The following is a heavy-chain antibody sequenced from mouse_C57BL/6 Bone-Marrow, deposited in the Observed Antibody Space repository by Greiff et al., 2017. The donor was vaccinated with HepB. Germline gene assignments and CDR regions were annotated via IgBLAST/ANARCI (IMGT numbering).Heavy chain of an antibody. CDR1: GYTFTSYG. Sequence: VQLQQSGAELARPGASVKLSCKASGYTFTSYGIRWVKQRPGQGLEWIGEIYPRSGNTYYNEKFKGKATLTADKSSSTAYMELRSLTSEDSAVYFCARGLWFLLAFWGRGPRITVTA. CDR3: ARGLWFLLAF. D-gene: IGHD2-2*01. CDR2: IYPRSGNT. V-gene: IGHV1-81*01. J-gene: IGHJ3*01.